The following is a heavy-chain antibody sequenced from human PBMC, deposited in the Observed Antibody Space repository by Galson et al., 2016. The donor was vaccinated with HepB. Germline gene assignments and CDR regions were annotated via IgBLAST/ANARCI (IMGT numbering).Heavy chain of an antibody. J-gene: IGHJ4*02. CDR2: ISYDGSNK. CDR3: ARDRWGTSYGLFDY. Sequence: SLRLSCAASGFTFSNYAMHWVRQAPGKGLEWVAIISYDGSNKYYADSVKGRFTISRDNSKNTLYLHINSLRGEDTAIYYCARDRWGTSYGLFDYWGQGTLVTVSS. V-gene: IGHV3-30*04. D-gene: IGHD5-18*01. CDR1: GFTFSNYA.